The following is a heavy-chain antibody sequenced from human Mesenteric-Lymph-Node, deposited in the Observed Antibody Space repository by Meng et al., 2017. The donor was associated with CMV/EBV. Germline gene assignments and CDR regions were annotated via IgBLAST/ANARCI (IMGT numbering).Heavy chain of an antibody. D-gene: IGHD6-13*01. Sequence: QVQLVQSGAEVKKPGSSVKVSCKASGGTFSSYTISWVRQAPGQGLEWMGRIIPVLGIANYAQKFQGRVTITADKSTSTACMELSSLRSEDTAVYCCAGGIAAAGSRWFDPWGQGTLVTVSS. CDR1: GGTFSSYT. CDR3: AGGIAAAGSRWFDP. J-gene: IGHJ5*02. CDR2: IIPVLGIA. V-gene: IGHV1-69*02.